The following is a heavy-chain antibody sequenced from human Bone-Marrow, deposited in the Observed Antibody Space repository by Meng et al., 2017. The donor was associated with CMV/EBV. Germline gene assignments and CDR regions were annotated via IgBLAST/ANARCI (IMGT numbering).Heavy chain of an antibody. Sequence: GESLKISCAASGFTFSSYAMHWVRQAPGKGLEWVAVISYDGSNKYYADSVKGRFTISRDNSKNTLYLQRNSLRAEDTAVYYCARDIVVVIAMIFDYWGQGTLVTVSS. CDR1: GFTFSSYA. CDR3: ARDIVVVIAMIFDY. V-gene: IGHV3-30-3*01. CDR2: ISYDGSNK. D-gene: IGHD2-21*01. J-gene: IGHJ4*02.